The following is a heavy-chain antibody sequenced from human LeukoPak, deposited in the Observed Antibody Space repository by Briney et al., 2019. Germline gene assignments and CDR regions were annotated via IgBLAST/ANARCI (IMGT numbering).Heavy chain of an antibody. CDR3: ARANFEWWELPYTRAFDI. J-gene: IGHJ3*02. D-gene: IGHD1-26*01. V-gene: IGHV3-30*03. CDR2: ISYDGSNK. CDR1: GFTFNSYG. Sequence: PGGSLRLSCAASGFTFNSYGMHWVRQAPGKGPEWVAVISYDGSNKYYADSVKGRLTISRDNSKNTLYLQMNSLRAEDTAVYYCARANFEWWELPYTRAFDIWGQGTMVTVSS.